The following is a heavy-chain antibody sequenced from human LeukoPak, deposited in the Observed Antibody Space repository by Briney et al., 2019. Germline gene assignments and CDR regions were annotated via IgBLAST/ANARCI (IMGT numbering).Heavy chain of an antibody. D-gene: IGHD5-12*01. V-gene: IGHV4-39*01. CDR1: GVTFSNQA. Sequence: GSLRLSCAVFGVTFSNQAMGWVRQPPGKGLEWIGSIYYSANTHYNPSLKTRITMSVDTSKNQFSLKLNSVTAADTGIYYCARHSRSAYTGYENAFDIWGQGTMVTVSS. J-gene: IGHJ3*02. CDR3: ARHSRSAYTGYENAFDI. CDR2: IYYSANT.